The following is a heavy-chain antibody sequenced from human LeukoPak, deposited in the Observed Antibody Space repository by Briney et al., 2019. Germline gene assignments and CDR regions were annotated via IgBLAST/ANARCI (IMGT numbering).Heavy chain of an antibody. V-gene: IGHV3-21*01. CDR3: ASWAYSSSWYSDY. CDR2: ISSSSSYI. CDR1: GSTFSSYS. J-gene: IGHJ4*02. Sequence: GGSLRLSCAASGSTFSSYSMNWVRQAPGKGLEWVSSISSSSSYIYYADSVKGRFTISRDNAKNSLYLQMNSLRAEDTAVYYCASWAYSSSWYSDYWGQGTLVTVSS. D-gene: IGHD6-13*01.